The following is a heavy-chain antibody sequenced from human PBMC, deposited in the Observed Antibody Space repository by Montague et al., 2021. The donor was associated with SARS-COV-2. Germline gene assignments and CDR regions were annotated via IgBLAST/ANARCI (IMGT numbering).Heavy chain of an antibody. CDR2: IYYIGGI. CDR3: SGAVSVRGAVNWFDP. D-gene: IGHD3-10*01. CDR1: GGSMSDHY. V-gene: IGHV4-59*11. Sequence: SETLSLTCTVSGGSMSDHYWAWIRQPPAKGLEWLAYIYYIGGINSNSSLKSRVSMSVDTSKNQFSLKLTSVTAADTAVYYCSGAVSVRGAVNWFDPWGQGTLVTVSA. J-gene: IGHJ5*02.